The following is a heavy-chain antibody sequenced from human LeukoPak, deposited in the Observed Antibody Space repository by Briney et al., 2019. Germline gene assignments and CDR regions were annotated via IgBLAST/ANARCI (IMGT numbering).Heavy chain of an antibody. D-gene: IGHD2-2*01. CDR1: GGTFSSYA. V-gene: IGHV1-69*13. CDR3: ARCPVPATAHPFDY. CDR2: ITPIFGTA. Sequence: SVKVSCKASGGTFSSYAISWVRQAPGQGLEWMGGITPIFGTANYAQKFQGRVTITADESTSTAYMELSSLRSEDTAVYYCARCPVPATAHPFDYWGQGTLVTVSS. J-gene: IGHJ4*02.